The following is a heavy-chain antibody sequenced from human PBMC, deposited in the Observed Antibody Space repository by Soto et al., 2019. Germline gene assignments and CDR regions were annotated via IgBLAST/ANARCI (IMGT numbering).Heavy chain of an antibody. CDR1: GYTFTSYG. CDR3: ATDNIVVVQENPDPFDI. CDR2: ISAYNGNT. V-gene: IGHV1-18*01. J-gene: IGHJ3*02. D-gene: IGHD2-15*01. Sequence: QVQLVQSGAEVKKPGASVKVSCKASGYTFTSYGISWVRQAPGQGLEWMGWISAYNGNTHYAQKLQGRVTMTTDTPTSTAYMDLRRLRPHDTAVYYCATDNIVVVQENPDPFDIWGQGTIVTVSS.